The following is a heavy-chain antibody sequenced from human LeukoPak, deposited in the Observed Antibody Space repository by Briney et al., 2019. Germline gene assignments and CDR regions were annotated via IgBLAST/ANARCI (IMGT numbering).Heavy chain of an antibody. J-gene: IGHJ4*02. Sequence: PGGSLRLSCAASGFTFSSYSMNWVRQAPGKGLEWVSSISSSSSYIYYADSVKGRFTISRDNAKNSLYLQMNSLRAEDTAVYYCARERRWLHLYFDYWGQGTLVTVS. CDR1: GFTFSSYS. CDR3: ARERRWLHLYFDY. D-gene: IGHD5-12*01. CDR2: ISSSSSYI. V-gene: IGHV3-21*01.